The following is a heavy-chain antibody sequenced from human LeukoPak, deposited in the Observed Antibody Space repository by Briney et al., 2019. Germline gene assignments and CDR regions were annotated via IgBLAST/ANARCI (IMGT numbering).Heavy chain of an antibody. CDR3: ARGRIGADHGYGYVGFDY. CDR1: GGSISSNNW. D-gene: IGHD5-18*01. J-gene: IGHJ4*02. CDR2: VYHSGGT. V-gene: IGHV4-4*02. Sequence: SGTLSLTCAVSGGSISSNNWWSWVRQPPGKGLEWIGEVYHSGGTSYNPSPTNRGTISVDKSKNQFSLNLGSVTAAATAVYYCARGRIGADHGYGYVGFDYWGQGTLVTVSS.